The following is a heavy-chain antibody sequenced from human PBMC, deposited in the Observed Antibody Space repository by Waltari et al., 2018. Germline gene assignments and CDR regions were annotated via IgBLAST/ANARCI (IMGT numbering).Heavy chain of an antibody. Sequence: EVQLVESGGGLVQPGGSLRLSCAASGFTFSSYWMSWVRQAPGRGLDWLANIIHNGSGNYFLVSVNVRFTISRDNAKNSVYLQMNSLTGEDTAVYYCATSLDAAGNDWGQGTLVTVSS. J-gene: IGHJ4*02. CDR3: ATSLDAAGND. V-gene: IGHV3-7*01. CDR2: IIHNGSGN. CDR1: GFTFSSYW. D-gene: IGHD5-18*01.